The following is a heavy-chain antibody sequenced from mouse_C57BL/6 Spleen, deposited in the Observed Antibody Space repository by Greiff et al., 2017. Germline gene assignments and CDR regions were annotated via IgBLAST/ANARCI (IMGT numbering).Heavy chain of an antibody. CDR2: INYDGSST. V-gene: IGHV5-16*01. CDR3: AREGRLTTVVAEGYFDV. J-gene: IGHJ1*03. Sequence: EVNVVESEGGLVQPGSSMKLSCTASGFTFSDYYMAWVRQVPEKGLEWVANINYDGSSTYYLDSLKSRFIISRDNAKNILYLQMSSLKSEDTATYYCAREGRLTTVVAEGYFDVWGTGTTVTVSS. CDR1: GFTFSDYY. D-gene: IGHD1-1*01.